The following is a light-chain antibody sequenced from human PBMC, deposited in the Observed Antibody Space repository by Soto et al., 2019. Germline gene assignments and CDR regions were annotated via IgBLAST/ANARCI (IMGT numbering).Light chain of an antibody. J-gene: IGLJ2*01. Sequence: QSVLTQPPSASGTPGQRVTISCSGSNSNIGSNPVHWYQQFPRTAPKVLIYSNYQRPSGVPDRFSGSKSGTSASLAISGLQSEDEADYYCAAWDDRLSDLLFGGGTKVTVL. V-gene: IGLV1-44*01. CDR3: AAWDDRLSDLL. CDR2: SNY. CDR1: NSNIGSNP.